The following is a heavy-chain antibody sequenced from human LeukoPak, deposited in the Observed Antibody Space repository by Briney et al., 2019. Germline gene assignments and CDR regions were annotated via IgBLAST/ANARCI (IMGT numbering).Heavy chain of an antibody. J-gene: IGHJ4*02. CDR2: IRNDGSNE. CDR1: GFNFSSYA. V-gene: IGHV3-30*02. D-gene: IGHD2-21*02. CDR3: AKDRGDLPPYFDY. Sequence: GGSLRLSCPASGFNFSSYAMHWVRQAQGKGLEWVAFIRNDGSNENYADSVKGRFTISRDKSKNTLYLQMNSLRAEDTAVYYCAKDRGDLPPYFDYWGQGTLVTVSS.